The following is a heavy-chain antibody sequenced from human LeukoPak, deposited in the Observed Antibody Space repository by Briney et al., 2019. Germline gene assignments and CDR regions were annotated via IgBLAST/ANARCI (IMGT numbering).Heavy chain of an antibody. V-gene: IGHV3-23*01. CDR2: ISGSGGST. Sequence: GGSLRLSCAASGFTFSSYAMSWVRQAPGKGLEWVSAISGSGGSTYYAASVKGRFTISRDNSKNTLYLQMNSLRAEDTAVYYCAKEPPYYYDSSGSQTPDYWGQGTLVTVSS. J-gene: IGHJ4*02. CDR1: GFTFSSYA. CDR3: AKEPPYYYDSSGSQTPDY. D-gene: IGHD3-22*01.